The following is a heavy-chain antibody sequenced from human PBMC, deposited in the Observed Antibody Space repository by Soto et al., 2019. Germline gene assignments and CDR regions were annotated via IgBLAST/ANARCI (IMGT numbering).Heavy chain of an antibody. CDR2: IYYSGST. V-gene: IGHV4-30-4*01. CDR1: GGAISIGDYY. J-gene: IGHJ6*02. CDR3: ARGRIHDKYYYYYYGMDV. Sequence: SETLSHTCSVSGGAISIGDYYWSWIRQPPGKGLEWIGYIYYSGSTYYNPSLRSRVTISVDTSKKQFSLKLNSVTAADTAVYYCARGRIHDKYYYYYYGMDVWGQGTKLTVSS. D-gene: IGHD3-9*01.